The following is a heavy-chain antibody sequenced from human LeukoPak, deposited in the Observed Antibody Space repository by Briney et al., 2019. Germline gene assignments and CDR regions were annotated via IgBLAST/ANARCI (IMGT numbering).Heavy chain of an antibody. V-gene: IGHV3-30*04. CDR2: ISYDGSNK. CDR1: GFTFSSYA. Sequence: SGGSLRLSCAASGFTFSSYAMHWVRQAPGKGLEWVAVISYDGSNKYYADSVKGRFTISRDNSKNTLYLQMNSLRAEDTAVYYCVRRIHFDYWGQGTLVTVSS. CDR3: VRRIHFDY. J-gene: IGHJ4*02.